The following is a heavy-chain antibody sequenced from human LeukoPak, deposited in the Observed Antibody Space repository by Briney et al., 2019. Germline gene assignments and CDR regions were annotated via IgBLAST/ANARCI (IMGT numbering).Heavy chain of an antibody. Sequence: GASVRVSCKASGYTFTSYGISWVRQAPGQGLEWMGGIIPIFGTANYAQKFQGRVTITADESTGTAYMELSSLRSEDTAVYYCAREWAYDSSGYYFLWGQGTLVTVSS. D-gene: IGHD3-22*01. CDR2: IIPIFGTA. CDR1: GYTFTSYG. V-gene: IGHV1-69*13. CDR3: AREWAYDSSGYYFL. J-gene: IGHJ4*02.